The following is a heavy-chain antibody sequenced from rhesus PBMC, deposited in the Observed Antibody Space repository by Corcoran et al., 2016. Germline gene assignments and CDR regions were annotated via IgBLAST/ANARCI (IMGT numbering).Heavy chain of an antibody. CDR2: IAGNRATT. CDR1: GASLYGNY. CDR3: ARDAISLDV. Sequence: QVQLQESGPGLVKPSETLPLTCAVSGASLYGNYWTWIRQSPGQGREWIEYIAGNRATTSYNPSLGGRVTISKDTSPNQFSLMLTSVTAADTAVYYCARDAISLDVWGRGVLVTVSS. V-gene: IGHV4-147*01. J-gene: IGHJ5-2*02.